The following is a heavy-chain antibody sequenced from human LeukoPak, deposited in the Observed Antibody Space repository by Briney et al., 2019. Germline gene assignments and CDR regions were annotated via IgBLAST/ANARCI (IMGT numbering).Heavy chain of an antibody. CDR1: GGTFSSYA. CDR3: ARDKIEYSSSWYPHWFDP. V-gene: IGHV1-69*04. D-gene: IGHD6-13*01. Sequence: SVKVSCKASGGTFSSYAISWVRQAPGQGLEWMGRIIPILGIANYAQKFQGRVTITADKSTSTAYMELSRLRSDDTAVYYCARDKIEYSSSWYPHWFDPWGQGTLVTVSS. J-gene: IGHJ5*02. CDR2: IIPILGIA.